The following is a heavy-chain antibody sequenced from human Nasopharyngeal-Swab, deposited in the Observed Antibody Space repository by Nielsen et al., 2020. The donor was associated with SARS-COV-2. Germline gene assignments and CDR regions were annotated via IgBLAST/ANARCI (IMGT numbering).Heavy chain of an antibody. J-gene: IGHJ4*02. CDR2: ISYDGSDK. CDR3: ARGSIAVAGTFHFDY. Sequence: GESLKISCAVSGFTFSSYAMHWVRQAPGKGPEWVAVISYDGSDKYYTDSVKGRFTISRDNSKKTLYLQMNSLRADDTAVYYCARGSIAVAGTFHFDYWGQGTLVTVSS. CDR1: GFTFSSYA. D-gene: IGHD6-19*01. V-gene: IGHV3-30*03.